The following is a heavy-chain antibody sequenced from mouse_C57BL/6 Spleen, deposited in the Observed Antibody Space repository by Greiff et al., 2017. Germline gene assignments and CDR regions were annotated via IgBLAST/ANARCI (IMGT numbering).Heavy chain of an antibody. CDR2: IYPGSGST. Sequence: QVQLQQPGAELVKPGASVKMSCKASGYTFTSYWLTWVKQRPGQGLEWIGDIYPGSGSTNYNEKFQSKATLTVDTSSSTAYMQLSSLTSEDSAVYYCARAAHDDGYYCYAMDYWGQGTSVTVSS. CDR3: ARAAHDDGYYCYAMDY. V-gene: IGHV1-55*01. D-gene: IGHD2-3*01. J-gene: IGHJ4*01. CDR1: GYTFTSYW.